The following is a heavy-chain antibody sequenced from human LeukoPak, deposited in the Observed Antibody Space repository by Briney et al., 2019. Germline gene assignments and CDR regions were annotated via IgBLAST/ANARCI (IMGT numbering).Heavy chain of an antibody. V-gene: IGHV3-53*01. D-gene: IGHD5-24*01. CDR2: IFSGGST. CDR3: ARGFRDGYTFCSDY. J-gene: IGHJ4*02. Sequence: GESLRLSCAPAGFTVSRNYMRWVRHARGKGLEWVSFIFSGGSTLYADSVKGRFTISRDNSKNTLYLQMISVKAVDTGVYYCARGFRDGYTFCSDYWGQGTLVTVTS. CDR1: GFTVSRNY.